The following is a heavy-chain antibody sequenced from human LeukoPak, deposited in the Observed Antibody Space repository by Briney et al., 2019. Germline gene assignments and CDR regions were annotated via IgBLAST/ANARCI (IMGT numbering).Heavy chain of an antibody. D-gene: IGHD1-7*01. J-gene: IGHJ5*02. Sequence: SETLSLTCTVSGGSISSGSYYWSWIRQPAGKGLEWIGGIYTSGSTNYNPSLKSRVTISVDTSKNQFSLKLSSVTAADTAVYYCARDLDNWNYDWFDPWGQGTLVTVSS. CDR2: IYTSGST. V-gene: IGHV4-61*02. CDR3: ARDLDNWNYDWFDP. CDR1: GGSISSGSYY.